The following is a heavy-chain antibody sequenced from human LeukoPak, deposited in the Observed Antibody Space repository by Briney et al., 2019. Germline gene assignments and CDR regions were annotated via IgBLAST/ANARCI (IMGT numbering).Heavy chain of an antibody. V-gene: IGHV1-2*02. CDR1: GYTFTGYY. J-gene: IGHJ4*02. Sequence: ASAKVSCKASGYTFTGYYMHWVRQAPGQGLEWMGWINANSGGTNYAQKFQGRVTMTRDTSISTVYMELSSLRSEDTAVYYCARAQTYGDSRLLLDYWGQGTLVTVSS. CDR2: INANSGGT. CDR3: ARAQTYGDSRLLLDY. D-gene: IGHD2-21*02.